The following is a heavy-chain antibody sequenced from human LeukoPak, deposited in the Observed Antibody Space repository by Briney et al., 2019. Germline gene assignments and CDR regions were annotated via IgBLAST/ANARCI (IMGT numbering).Heavy chain of an antibody. CDR3: ARGLRPGNTLDY. V-gene: IGHV4-34*01. CDR2: INHSGST. CDR1: SGSFSGYY. J-gene: IGHJ4*02. D-gene: IGHD2-21*02. Sequence: PSETLSLTCAVYSGSFSGYYWSWIRQPPGKGLEWIGEINHSGSTNYNPSLKSRVTISVDTSKNQFSLKLSSVTAADTAVYYCARGLRPGNTLDYWGQGTLVTVSS.